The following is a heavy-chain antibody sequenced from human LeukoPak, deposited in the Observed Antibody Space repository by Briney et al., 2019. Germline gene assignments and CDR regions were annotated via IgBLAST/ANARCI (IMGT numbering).Heavy chain of an antibody. CDR1: GYTFTSYG. V-gene: IGHV1-8*02. CDR2: MNPNSGNT. J-gene: IGHJ3*02. Sequence: ASVKVSCKASGYTFTSYGISWVRQATGQGLEWMGWMNPNSGNTGYAQKFQGRVTMTRNTSISTAYMELSSLRSEDTAMYYCARGPSSWYGNAFDIWGQGTMVTVSS. CDR3: ARGPSSWYGNAFDI. D-gene: IGHD6-13*01.